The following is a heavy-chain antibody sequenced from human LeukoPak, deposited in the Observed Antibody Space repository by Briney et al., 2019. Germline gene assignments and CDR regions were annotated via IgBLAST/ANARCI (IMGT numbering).Heavy chain of an antibody. CDR3: GRHQPDTPLGTNSDY. D-gene: IGHD5-18*01. J-gene: IGHJ4*02. V-gene: IGHV5-51*01. CDR1: GYSFTYYL. CDR2: IYPGDSDT. Sequence: GESLKICRKCCGYSFTYYLIGLRRQMAGKGLGWVGIIYPGDSDTRYSTFFQGQVTISGTTSISAAYLQWSILKASDTVIYYCGRHQPDTPLGTNSDYWGQGTLVTVS.